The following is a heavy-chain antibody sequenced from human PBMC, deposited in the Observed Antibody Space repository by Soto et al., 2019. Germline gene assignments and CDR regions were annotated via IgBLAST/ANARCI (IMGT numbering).Heavy chain of an antibody. V-gene: IGHV3-30-3*01. J-gene: IGHJ5*02. CDR3: ARVSQYHLLLSWFDP. D-gene: IGHD2-2*01. CDR2: ISYDGSNK. Sequence: QVQLVESGGGVVQPGRSLRLSCAASGFTFSSYAMHWIRQAPGKGLEWVAVISYDGSNKYYADSVKGRFTISRDNSKNTLYLQMNSLRAEDTAVYYCARVSQYHLLLSWFDPWGQGTLVTVSS. CDR1: GFTFSSYA.